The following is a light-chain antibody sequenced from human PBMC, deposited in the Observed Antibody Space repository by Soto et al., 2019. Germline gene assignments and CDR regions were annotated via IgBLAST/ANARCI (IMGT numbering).Light chain of an antibody. J-gene: IGKJ1*01. Sequence: DIVMTQSPDSLAVSLGERATINCKSSQSVLYSSNNKNYLAWYQQKSGQSPKLLIYWASTRESGVPDRFSGSGSGTDFTLTISSLQAEDVAVYYCQRYYRTPPTFGQGTKVEIK. CDR3: QRYYRTPPT. V-gene: IGKV4-1*01. CDR1: QSVLYSSNNKNY. CDR2: WAS.